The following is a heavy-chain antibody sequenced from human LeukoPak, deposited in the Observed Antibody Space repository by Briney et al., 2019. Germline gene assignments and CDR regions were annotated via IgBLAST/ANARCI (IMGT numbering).Heavy chain of an antibody. D-gene: IGHD3-3*01. J-gene: IGHJ6*03. V-gene: IGHV4-39*01. Sequence: SETLSLTCTVSGGSISSSSYYWGWIRQPPGKGLEWIGSIYYSWSTYYNPSLKSRVTISEDTSKNQFSLKLSSVTAADTAVYYCATFGREWLSDMDVWGKGTTVTVSS. CDR1: GGSISSSSYY. CDR2: IYYSWST. CDR3: ATFGREWLSDMDV.